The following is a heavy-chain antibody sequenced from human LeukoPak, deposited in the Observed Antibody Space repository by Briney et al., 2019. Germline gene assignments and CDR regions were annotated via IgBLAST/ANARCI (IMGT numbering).Heavy chain of an antibody. V-gene: IGHV1-3*01. CDR1: GYRFTSYG. CDR2: INAANGNT. Sequence: ASVKVSCKASGYRFTSYGMQWVRQAPGQRLEWMGWINAANGNTKYSRKFQNRVTITMDTSASSAYMELSSLRSEDTAVYYCARLMTLVRGGLKRLPRSCGMDVWGQGTTVTVS. J-gene: IGHJ6*02. D-gene: IGHD3-10*01. CDR3: ARLMTLVRGGLKRLPRSCGMDV.